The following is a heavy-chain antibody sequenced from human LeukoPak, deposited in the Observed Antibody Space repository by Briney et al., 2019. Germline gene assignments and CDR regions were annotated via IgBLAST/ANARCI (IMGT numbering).Heavy chain of an antibody. V-gene: IGHV4-59*01. CDR2: IYYSGST. J-gene: IGHJ3*02. CDR3: ARVRGYYYDSSGYNAFDI. CDR1: GGSISSYY. D-gene: IGHD3-22*01. Sequence: SETLSLTCTVSGGSISSYYWSWIRQPPGKGLEWIGYIYYSGSTNYNPSLKSRVTISVDTSKNQFSLKLSSVTAADTAVYYCARVRGYYYDSSGYNAFDIWGQGTMVTVPS.